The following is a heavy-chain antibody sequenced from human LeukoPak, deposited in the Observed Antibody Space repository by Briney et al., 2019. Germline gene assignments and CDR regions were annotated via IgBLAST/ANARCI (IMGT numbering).Heavy chain of an antibody. CDR1: GGSISSGGYY. D-gene: IGHD1-26*01. J-gene: IGHJ4*02. CDR2: IYTSGST. V-gene: IGHV4-61*02. CDR3: ATRSMYSGSYIDY. Sequence: PSQTLSLTCTVSGGSISSGGYYWSWIRQPAGKGLEWIGRIYTSGSTNYNPSLKSRVTISVDTSKNQFSLKLSSVTAADTAVYYCATRSMYSGSYIDYWGQGTLVTVSS.